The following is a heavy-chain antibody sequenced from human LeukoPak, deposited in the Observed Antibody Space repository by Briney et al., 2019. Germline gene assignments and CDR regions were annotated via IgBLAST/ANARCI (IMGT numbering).Heavy chain of an antibody. CDR2: INGDGSIT. CDR1: GFTFSNYW. V-gene: IGHV3-74*01. D-gene: IGHD5-18*01. Sequence: PGGSLTLSCAASGFTFSNYWMHWVRHAPGKGLVWVSRINGDGSITQYADPVKGRLTISRDNAPNTPYPQISTLSADEIAVYYCAREQLGFSYGLWGQGTLVTVS. CDR3: AREQLGFSYGL. J-gene: IGHJ4*02.